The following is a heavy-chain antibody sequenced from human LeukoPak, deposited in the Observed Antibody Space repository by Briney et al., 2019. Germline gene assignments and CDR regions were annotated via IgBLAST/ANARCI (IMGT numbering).Heavy chain of an antibody. CDR3: ARASTTNSYSSSWKGVGY. D-gene: IGHD6-13*01. Sequence: ASVKVSCKASGYTFTSYDINWVRQATGQGLEWMGWMNPNSGNTGYAQKFQGRATMTRNTSISTAYMELSSLRSEDTAVYYCARASTTNSYSSSWKGVGYWGQGTLVTVSS. J-gene: IGHJ4*02. CDR2: MNPNSGNT. V-gene: IGHV1-8*01. CDR1: GYTFTSYD.